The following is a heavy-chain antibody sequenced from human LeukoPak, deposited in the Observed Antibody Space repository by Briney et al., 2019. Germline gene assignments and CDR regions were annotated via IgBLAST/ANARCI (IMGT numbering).Heavy chain of an antibody. CDR3: AKRPGSGSYYFDN. V-gene: IGHV3-23*01. CDR2: ISGSGVST. CDR1: GFTFSSYA. J-gene: IGHJ4*02. D-gene: IGHD1-26*01. Sequence: GGSLRLSCAASGFTFSSYAMSWVRQAPGKGLEWVSAISGSGVSTYYADSVKGRFTISRDNSKNTLYLQMNSLRAEDTAIYYCAKRPGSGSYYFDNWGQGTLVTVSS.